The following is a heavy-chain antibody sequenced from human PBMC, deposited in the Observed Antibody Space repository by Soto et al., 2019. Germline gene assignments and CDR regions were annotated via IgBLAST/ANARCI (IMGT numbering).Heavy chain of an antibody. D-gene: IGHD5-12*01. J-gene: IGHJ4*02. Sequence: ASVKVSCKASGYTFTGFYIHWVRQAPGQGLEWMGWVNPNSGGAHYAQKFQGRVTMTRDTSVTSAYMEVTRLRSDDTAVYYCARANSGDDDEFDYWGQGTPVTVSS. CDR2: VNPNSGGA. V-gene: IGHV1-2*02. CDR1: GYTFTGFY. CDR3: ARANSGDDDEFDY.